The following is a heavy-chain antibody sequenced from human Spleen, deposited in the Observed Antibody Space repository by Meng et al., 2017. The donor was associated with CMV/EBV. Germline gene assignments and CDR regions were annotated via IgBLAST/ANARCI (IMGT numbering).Heavy chain of an antibody. Sequence: SVKVSCKASGGTFSSYVINWVRQAPGQGLEWMGGITPMVGIAKNAQKFQARVTITADKSTSTAYMELNRLRSDDTAVYYCARGNGWSGYSHPDYWGQGTLVTVSS. V-gene: IGHV1-69*10. D-gene: IGHD3-3*01. CDR2: ITPMVGIA. J-gene: IGHJ4*02. CDR1: GGTFSSYV. CDR3: ARGNGWSGYSHPDY.